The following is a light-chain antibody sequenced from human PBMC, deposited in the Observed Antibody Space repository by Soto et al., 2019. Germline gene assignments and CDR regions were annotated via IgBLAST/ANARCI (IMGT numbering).Light chain of an antibody. Sequence: QSALTQPPSVSGAPGQRVTISCTGSSFNIGANYDVHWYKQLPGTAPKLLIFANNNRPLGVPDRFSGSKSGTSASLAITGLQAEDEADYYCQSYDSSLSGYVFGIGTKLTVL. CDR2: ANN. CDR1: SFNIGANYD. CDR3: QSYDSSLSGYV. J-gene: IGLJ1*01. V-gene: IGLV1-40*01.